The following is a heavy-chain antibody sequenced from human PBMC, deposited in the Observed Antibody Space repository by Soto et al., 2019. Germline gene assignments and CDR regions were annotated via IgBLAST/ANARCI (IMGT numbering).Heavy chain of an antibody. CDR2: IYSGGTT. CDR3: ARARGCTAIKKGFDL. V-gene: IGHV3-66*01. Sequence: EVQLVESGGGLVQPGGSLTLSCAVSGFTVSSNYMSWVRKAPGKGLEWVSIIYSGGTTYYADSVTGRFTISRDTSKNTLYLQMNSLSPEDTAVYYCARARGCTAIKKGFDLWGRGTLVTVSS. J-gene: IGHJ2*01. D-gene: IGHD2-8*02. CDR1: GFTVSSNY.